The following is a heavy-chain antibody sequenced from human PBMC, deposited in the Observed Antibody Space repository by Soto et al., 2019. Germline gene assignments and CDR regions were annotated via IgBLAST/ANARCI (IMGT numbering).Heavy chain of an antibody. CDR2: INPNSGGT. CDR3: ARGEQLGIDY. Sequence: ASVKVSCKASGYTFTNYAISWVRQAPGQGLEWMGWINPNSGGTNYAQKFQGWVTMTRDTSISTAYMELSRLRSDDTAVYYCARGEQLGIDYWGQGTLVTVSS. J-gene: IGHJ4*02. V-gene: IGHV1-2*04. CDR1: GYTFTNYA. D-gene: IGHD6-6*01.